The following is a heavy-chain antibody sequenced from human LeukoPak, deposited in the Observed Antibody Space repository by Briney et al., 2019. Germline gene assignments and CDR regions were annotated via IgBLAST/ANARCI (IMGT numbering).Heavy chain of an antibody. CDR3: ARGWGWFEP. CDR1: GGFLNSGGYY. CDR2: IYYSGTT. Sequence: SETLSLTCTVSGGFLNSGGYYWTWIRQLPGKSLDWIGSIYYSGTTSYNSSLKSRVTMSVDTSKNQFSLNLISMTAADTAVYYCARGWGWFEPWGQGTLVTVSS. V-gene: IGHV4-31*03. D-gene: IGHD3-16*01. J-gene: IGHJ5*02.